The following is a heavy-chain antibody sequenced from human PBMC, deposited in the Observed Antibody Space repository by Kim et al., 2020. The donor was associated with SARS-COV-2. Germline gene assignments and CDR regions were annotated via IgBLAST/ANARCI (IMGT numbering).Heavy chain of an antibody. D-gene: IGHD3-10*01. V-gene: IGHV5-10-1*01. CDR2: IDPSDSYT. CDR3: ARRVYYGSGSYFIGDLGWFDP. CDR1: GYSFTSYW. J-gene: IGHJ5*02. Sequence: GESLKISCKGSGYSFTSYWISWVRQMPGKGLEWMGRIDPSDSYTNYSPSFQGHVTISADKSISTAYLQWSSLKASDTAMYYCARRVYYGSGSYFIGDLGWFDPWGQGTLVTVSS.